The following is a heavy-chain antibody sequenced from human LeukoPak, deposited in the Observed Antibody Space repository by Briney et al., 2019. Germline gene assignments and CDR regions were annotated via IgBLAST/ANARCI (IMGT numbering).Heavy chain of an antibody. CDR2: IYHSGST. CDR1: GGSGGSLNSSGYS. CDR3: ARLWFGELLFDY. Sequence: SETLSLTCVVSGGSGGSLNSSGYSWSWIRQPPGKGLEWIGYIYHSGSTYYNPSLKSRVTISADRSKNQFSLKLSSVTAADTAVYYCARLWFGELLFDYWGQGTLVTVSS. J-gene: IGHJ4*02. D-gene: IGHD3-10*01. V-gene: IGHV4-30-2*01.